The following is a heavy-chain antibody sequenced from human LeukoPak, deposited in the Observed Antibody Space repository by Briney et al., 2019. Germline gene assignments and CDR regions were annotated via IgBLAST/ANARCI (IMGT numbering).Heavy chain of an antibody. Sequence: GGSLRLSCAASGFTVSHNYLHWVRQAPGKGLECVSVIYSGGTTYYANSVKGRFTISRDNAKNSLYLQMNSLRADDTGVYYCARARLDFSTGYAYGPFDFWGQGSLVTVSS. CDR3: ARARLDFSTGYAYGPFDF. D-gene: IGHD3/OR15-3a*01. J-gene: IGHJ4*02. V-gene: IGHV3-66*01. CDR1: GFTVSHNY. CDR2: IYSGGTT.